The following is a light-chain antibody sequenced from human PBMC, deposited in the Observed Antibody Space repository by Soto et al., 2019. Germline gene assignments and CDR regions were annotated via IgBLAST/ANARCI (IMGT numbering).Light chain of an antibody. CDR1: LSVSVY. Sequence: VVLTQSPATLSLSPGERSTLSCRTSLSVSVYLDWYQQKPGQAPRLLISDASNRATGIPDRFSGSGSGTDFTLTIRSLEPEDFAVYYCHQRQYWPPITFGKGKRLEIK. CDR2: DAS. CDR3: HQRQYWPPIT. J-gene: IGKJ5*01. V-gene: IGKV3-11*01.